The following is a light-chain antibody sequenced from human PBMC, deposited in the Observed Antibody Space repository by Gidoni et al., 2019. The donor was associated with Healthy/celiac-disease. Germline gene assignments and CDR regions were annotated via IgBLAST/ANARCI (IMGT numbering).Light chain of an antibody. CDR1: KLGDKY. CDR3: QAWDSSTLV. J-gene: IGLJ2*01. CDR2: QDD. V-gene: IGLV3-1*01. Sequence: SYELTQPPSVSVSPGQTASITCSGDKLGDKYAYWYQQKPGQSPVLKPGQSPVLVIYQDDKRLSGIPERFSGSNSGNTATLTISGTQAMDEADYYCQAWDSSTLVFGGGTKLTVL.